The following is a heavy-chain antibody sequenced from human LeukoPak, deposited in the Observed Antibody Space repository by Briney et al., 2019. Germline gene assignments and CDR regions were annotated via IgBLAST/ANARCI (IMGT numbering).Heavy chain of an antibody. CDR3: ARDSSTGTTGCNY. CDR2: INPSGGST. CDR1: GGTFSSYA. D-gene: IGHD1-1*01. V-gene: IGHV1-46*01. J-gene: IGHJ4*02. Sequence: ASVKVSCKASGGTFSSYAISWVRQTPGQGLEWMGIINPSGGSTSYAQKFRGRVTMTRDTSTNTVYMELSSLTSEDTAVYYCARDSSTGTTGCNYWGQGTLVTVSS.